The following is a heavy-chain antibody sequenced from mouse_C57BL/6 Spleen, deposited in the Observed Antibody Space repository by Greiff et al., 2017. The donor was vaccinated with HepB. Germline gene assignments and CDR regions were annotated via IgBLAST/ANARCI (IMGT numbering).Heavy chain of an antibody. D-gene: IGHD2-3*01. CDR2: ISSGSSTI. Sequence: EVNVVESGGGLVKPGGSLKLSCAASGFTFSDYGMHWVRQAPEKGLEWVAYISSGSSTIYYADTVKGRFTISRDNAKNTLFLQMTSLRSEDTAMYYCARPIYDGYPYAMDYWGQGTSVTVSS. J-gene: IGHJ4*01. V-gene: IGHV5-17*01. CDR1: GFTFSDYG. CDR3: ARPIYDGYPYAMDY.